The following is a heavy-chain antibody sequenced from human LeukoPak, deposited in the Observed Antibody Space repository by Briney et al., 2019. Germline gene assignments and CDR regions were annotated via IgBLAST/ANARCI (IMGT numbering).Heavy chain of an antibody. CDR3: TREGGVGAADAGY. V-gene: IGHV3-21*06. D-gene: IGHD1-26*01. CDR2: IADDGVST. Sequence: GGSLRLSCVASGFSFSGSSMNWVRQAPGQGLEWVSSIADDGVSTYYAESVKGRFTISRDNSKNTLLLHMDGLRVDDTGLYYCTREGGVGAADAGYWGQGTLVAVSS. CDR1: GFSFSGSS. J-gene: IGHJ4*02.